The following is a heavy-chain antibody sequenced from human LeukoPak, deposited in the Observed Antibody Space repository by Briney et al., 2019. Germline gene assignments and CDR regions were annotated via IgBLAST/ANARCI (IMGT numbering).Heavy chain of an antibody. Sequence: SETLPLTCTVSGGSISSYYWSWIRQPPGKGLEWIGYINYSGSTNYNPSLKSRVTISVDTSKNQFSQKLSSVTAADTAVYYCARHGAAAEYYYYYGMDVWGQGTTVTVSS. CDR3: ARHGAAAEYYYYYGMDV. V-gene: IGHV4-59*08. CDR2: INYSGST. CDR1: GGSISSYY. D-gene: IGHD6-13*01. J-gene: IGHJ6*02.